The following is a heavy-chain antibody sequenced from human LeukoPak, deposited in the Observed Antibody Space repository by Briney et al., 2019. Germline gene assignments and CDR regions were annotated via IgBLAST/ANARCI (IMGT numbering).Heavy chain of an antibody. Sequence: PGGSLRLSCAASGFTFSSYWMSWVRQAPGKGLEWVANIEQDGSEKGYVDSVKGRFTVSRDNAKNSLYLQMNSLRAEDTAVYYCARRAGAYSHPYDYWGQGTLVTVSS. CDR1: GFTFSSYW. CDR2: IEQDGSEK. CDR3: ARRAGAYSHPYDY. V-gene: IGHV3-7*03. J-gene: IGHJ4*02. D-gene: IGHD4/OR15-4a*01.